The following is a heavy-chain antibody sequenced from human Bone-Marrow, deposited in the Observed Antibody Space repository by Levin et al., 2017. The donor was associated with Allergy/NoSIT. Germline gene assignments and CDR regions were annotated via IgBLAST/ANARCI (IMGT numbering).Heavy chain of an antibody. CDR1: GYTFTSYY. CDR3: ARGDILIAVAQNWFDP. J-gene: IGHJ5*02. CDR2: INPSGGST. D-gene: IGHD6-19*01. V-gene: IGHV1-46*01. Sequence: GASVKVSCKASGYTFTSYYMHWVRQAPGQGLEWMGIINPSGGSTSYAQKFQGRVTMTRDTSTSTVYMELSSLRSEDTAVYYCARGDILIAVAQNWFDPWGQGTLVTVSS.